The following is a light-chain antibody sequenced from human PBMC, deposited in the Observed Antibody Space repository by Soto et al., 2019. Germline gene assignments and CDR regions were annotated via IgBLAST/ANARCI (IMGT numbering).Light chain of an antibody. J-gene: IGKJ1*01. V-gene: IGKV3-15*01. CDR1: ENLNTN. Sequence: EIVMTQSPATLSVSPGERATLSCRASENLNTNLAWYQQRPCQPPRLLMYCASTRATGVPARFTGSGSGTDFTLTISSLQFEDSAVYFCQQYKNWPPWTFGQGTKVEI. CDR3: QQYKNWPPWT. CDR2: CAS.